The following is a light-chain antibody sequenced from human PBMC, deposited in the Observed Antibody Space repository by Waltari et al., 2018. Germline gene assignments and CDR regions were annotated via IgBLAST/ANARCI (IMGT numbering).Light chain of an antibody. CDR1: TLGAKY. Sequence: SYELTQPPSVSVSPGQTASLTSSGDTLGAKYACWYQQKPGQSPVLVIYQDTKRPSGIPERFSGSNSGNTATLTISGTQAMDEADYYCQAWDSSTPYVFGPGTKVTVL. CDR3: QAWDSSTPYV. J-gene: IGLJ1*01. CDR2: QDT. V-gene: IGLV3-1*01.